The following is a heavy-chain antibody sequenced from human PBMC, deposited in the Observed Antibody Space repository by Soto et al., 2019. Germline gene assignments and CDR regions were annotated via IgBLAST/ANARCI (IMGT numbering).Heavy chain of an antibody. CDR3: ARVGPSREVPYPFEY. J-gene: IGHJ4*02. V-gene: IGHV1-18*01. CDR1: GYTFYTYG. CDR2: ISAYNHYT. D-gene: IGHD1-26*01. Sequence: QVDLVQSGPEVRKPGASVNVSCKASGYTFYTYGISWVRQAPGQGLEWMGWISAYNHYTNYAQKFQGRVTMTTDTSTNTAYMELRSLRSGDTAMYFCARVGPSREVPYPFEYWGQGTLVTVSS.